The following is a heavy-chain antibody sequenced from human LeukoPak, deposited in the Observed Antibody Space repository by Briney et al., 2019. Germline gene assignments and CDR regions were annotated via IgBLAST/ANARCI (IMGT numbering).Heavy chain of an antibody. CDR1: GFALSDYA. V-gene: IGHV4-34*01. CDR2: INHSGST. CDR3: ARGRSIAARTYYYYGMDV. D-gene: IGHD6-6*01. J-gene: IGHJ6*02. Sequence: GSLRLSCAASGFALSDYALSWVRQAPGKGLEWIGEINHSGSTNYNPSLKSRVTISVDTSKNQFSLKLSSVTAADTAVYYCARGRSIAARTYYYYGMDVWGQGTTVTVSS.